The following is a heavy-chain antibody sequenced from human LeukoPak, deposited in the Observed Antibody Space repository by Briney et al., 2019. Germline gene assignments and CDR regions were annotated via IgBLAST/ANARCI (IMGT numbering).Heavy chain of an antibody. D-gene: IGHD2-2*01. CDR2: IIPIFGTA. Sequence: SVKVSCKASGGTFSSYAISWVRQAPGQGLEWMGGIIPIFGTANYAQKFQGRVTITTDESTSTAYMELSSLRSEDTAVYYCARDGVGCSSTSCYSVIYYYYYYMDVWGKGTTVTVSS. CDR1: GGTFSSYA. V-gene: IGHV1-69*05. CDR3: ARDGVGCSSTSCYSVIYYYYYYMDV. J-gene: IGHJ6*03.